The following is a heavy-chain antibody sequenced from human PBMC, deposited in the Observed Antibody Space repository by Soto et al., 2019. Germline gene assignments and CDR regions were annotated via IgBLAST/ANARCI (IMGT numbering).Heavy chain of an antibody. CDR1: GYTFNTYG. J-gene: IGHJ4*02. D-gene: IGHD6-13*01. Sequence: ASVKVSCKASGYTFNTYGITWVRQAPGQGLEWMGWINPYNGNTKFAQKLQDRVTMTTATSTSTAYMELASLRSDDTAVYYCARVYHNHIAAAATGAMRYWGQGTLVAVSS. CDR3: ARVYHNHIAAAATGAMRY. CDR2: INPYNGNT. V-gene: IGHV1-18*01.